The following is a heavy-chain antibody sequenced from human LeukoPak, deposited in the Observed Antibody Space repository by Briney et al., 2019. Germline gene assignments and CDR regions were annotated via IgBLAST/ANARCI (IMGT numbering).Heavy chain of an antibody. J-gene: IGHJ6*02. V-gene: IGHV4-39*07. Sequence: SETLSLTCTVSGGSISSSSYYWGWIRQPPGKGLEWIGSIYYSGSTYYNPSLKSRVTISVDTSKNQFSLKLSSVTAADTAVYYCARLTQQWLVLGYYYGMDVWGQGTTVTVSS. CDR2: IYYSGST. D-gene: IGHD6-19*01. CDR1: GGSISSSSYY. CDR3: ARLTQQWLVLGYYYGMDV.